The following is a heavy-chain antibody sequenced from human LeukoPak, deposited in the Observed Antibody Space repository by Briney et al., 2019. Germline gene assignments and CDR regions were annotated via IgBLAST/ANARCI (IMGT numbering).Heavy chain of an antibody. CDR1: GLTFSDYY. J-gene: IGHJ5*02. Sequence: GGSLRLSCAASGLTFSDYYMSWIRQAPGKGLEWVSYISSSGSTIYYADSVKGRFTISRDNAKNSLYLQMNSLKAEDTAVYYCARAAEQQLDNSFDPWGQGTLVTVSS. V-gene: IGHV3-11*01. CDR2: ISSSGSTI. D-gene: IGHD6-13*01. CDR3: ARAAEQQLDNSFDP.